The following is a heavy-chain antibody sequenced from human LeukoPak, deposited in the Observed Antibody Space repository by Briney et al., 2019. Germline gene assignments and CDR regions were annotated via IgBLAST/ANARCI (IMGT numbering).Heavy chain of an antibody. CDR2: IYYSGST. Sequence: SETLSLTCTVSGGSIRSSSYYWGWIRQPPGKGLEWIGSIYYSGSTYYNPSLKSRVTISVDTSKNQFSLKLSSVTAADTAVYYCARGGPAAGRFDYWGQGTLVTVSS. J-gene: IGHJ4*02. CDR3: ARGGPAAGRFDY. CDR1: GGSIRSSSYY. V-gene: IGHV4-39*01. D-gene: IGHD6-13*01.